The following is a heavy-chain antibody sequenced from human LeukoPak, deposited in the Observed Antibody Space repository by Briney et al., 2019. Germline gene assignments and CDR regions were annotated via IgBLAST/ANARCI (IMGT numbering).Heavy chain of an antibody. CDR3: ASRIRNDYYDSSGYYPDY. Sequence: SETLSLTCTVSGGSVSSGSYYWSWIRQPPGKGLEWIGYIYYRGSTNYNPSLKSRVTISVDTSKNQFSLKLSSVTAADTAVYYCASRIRNDYYDSSGYYPDYWGQGTLVTVSS. J-gene: IGHJ4*02. V-gene: IGHV4-61*01. CDR1: GGSVSSGSYY. D-gene: IGHD3-22*01. CDR2: IYYRGST.